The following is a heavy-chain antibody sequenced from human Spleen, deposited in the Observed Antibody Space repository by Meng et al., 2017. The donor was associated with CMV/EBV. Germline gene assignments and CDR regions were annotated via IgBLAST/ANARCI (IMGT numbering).Heavy chain of an antibody. J-gene: IGHJ6*02. D-gene: IGHD3-10*01. V-gene: IGHV3-21*01. CDR1: GFTFSGYS. Sequence: GESLKISCVASGFTFSGYSMNWVRQTPGKGLEWVSSISSTSSNTYYSDSVKGRFTISRDNTKNSLYLQMNSLRDEDTAVYYCARGEVDYYGSGSYEVLYYYYGMDVWGQGTTVTVSS. CDR3: ARGEVDYYGSGSYEVLYYYYGMDV. CDR2: ISSTSSNT.